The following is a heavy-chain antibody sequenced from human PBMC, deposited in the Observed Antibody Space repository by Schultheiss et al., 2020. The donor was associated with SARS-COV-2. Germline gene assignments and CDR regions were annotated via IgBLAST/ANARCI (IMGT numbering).Heavy chain of an antibody. D-gene: IGHD6-19*01. CDR1: GFTFSSYA. J-gene: IGHJ4*02. CDR2: ISGSGGST. CDR3: AKVPVAGSRYYFAY. V-gene: IGHV3-23*01. Sequence: GESLKISCAASGFTFSSYAMSWVRQAPGKGLEWVSAISGSGGSTYYADSVKGRFNISRDNSKNTLYLQMNSLRAEDTAVYYCAKVPVAGSRYYFAYWVQGTLVTVS.